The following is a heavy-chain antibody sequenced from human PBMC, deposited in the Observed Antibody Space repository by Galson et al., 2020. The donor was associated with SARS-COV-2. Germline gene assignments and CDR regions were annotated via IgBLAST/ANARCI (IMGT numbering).Heavy chain of an antibody. CDR2: ISYDGSNK. J-gene: IGHJ2*01. CDR1: GFTFSSYA. Sequence: GGSLRLSCAASGFTFSSYAMHWVRQAPGKGLEWVAVISYDGSNKYYADSVKGRFTISRDNSKNSLDLQMNSLRAEDTAMYYCARTEVTTMICFDLWGRGTLGTGSS. V-gene: IGHV3-30*04. CDR3: ARTEVTTMICFDL. D-gene: IGHD5-12*01.